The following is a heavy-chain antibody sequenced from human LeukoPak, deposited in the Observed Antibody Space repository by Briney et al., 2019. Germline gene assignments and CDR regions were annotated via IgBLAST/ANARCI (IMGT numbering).Heavy chain of an antibody. CDR3: ARVASGWYGGVLWDY. Sequence: ASVKVSCKVSGYTLTELSMHWVRQAPGKGLEWMGGFDPEDGETIYAQKFQGRVTITRNTSISTAYMELSSLRSEDTAVYYCARVASGWYGGVLWDYWGQGTLVTVSS. D-gene: IGHD6-19*01. CDR1: GYTLTELS. V-gene: IGHV1-24*01. CDR2: FDPEDGET. J-gene: IGHJ4*02.